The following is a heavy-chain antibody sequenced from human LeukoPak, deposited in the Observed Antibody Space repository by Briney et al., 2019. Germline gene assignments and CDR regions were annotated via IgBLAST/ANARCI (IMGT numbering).Heavy chain of an antibody. CDR3: AEQLSRYYYYGMDV. D-gene: IGHD6-13*01. Sequence: GRSLRLSCAASGFXFSSYGIHWVRQAPGKGLEWVSVISYDGSNKYYADSVKGRFTISRDNSQNTLYLQMNSLRAEDTAVYYCAEQLSRYYYYGMDVWGQGTTVTVSS. CDR1: GFXFSSYG. CDR2: ISYDGSNK. V-gene: IGHV3-30*18. J-gene: IGHJ6*02.